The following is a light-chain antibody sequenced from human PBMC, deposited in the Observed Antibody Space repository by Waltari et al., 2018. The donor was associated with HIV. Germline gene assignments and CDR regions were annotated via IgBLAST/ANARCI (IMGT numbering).Light chain of an antibody. CDR1: SSDVGGYNY. CDR3: SSYTSNTFWV. Sequence: QSALTQPASVSGSPGKSITISCTGTSSDVGGYNYLPWYQQHPANAPKFMIYEVSNRPSGVSNRFSGSKSGNTASLTISGLQADDEADYYCSSYTSNTFWVFGGGTKLTVL. J-gene: IGLJ3*02. V-gene: IGLV2-14*01. CDR2: EVS.